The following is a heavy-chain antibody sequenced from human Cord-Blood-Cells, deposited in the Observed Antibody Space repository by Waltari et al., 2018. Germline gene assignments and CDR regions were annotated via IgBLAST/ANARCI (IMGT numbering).Heavy chain of an antibody. CDR3: ARQRLGRGYYYYYGMDV. D-gene: IGHD6-19*01. Sequence: QLQLQESGPGLVKPSETLSLTCTVSGGSISSSSYYWGWIRPPPGKGLEWIGSIYYSGSTYYNPSLKSRVTISVDTSKNQFSLKLSSVTAADTAVYYCARQRLGRGYYYYYGMDVWGQGTTVTVSS. J-gene: IGHJ6*02. CDR2: IYYSGST. CDR1: GGSISSSSYY. V-gene: IGHV4-39*01.